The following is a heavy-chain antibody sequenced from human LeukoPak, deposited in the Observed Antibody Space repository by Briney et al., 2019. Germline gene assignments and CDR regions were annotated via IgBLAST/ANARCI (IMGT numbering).Heavy chain of an antibody. CDR2: ISSSSSTI. V-gene: IGHV3-48*01. J-gene: IGHJ4*02. CDR1: GFTFSSYS. Sequence: GGSLRLSCAASGFTFSSYSMNWVRQAPGKGLEWVSYISSSSSTIYYADSVKGRFTISRDNSKNTLYLQMNSLRAEDTAVYYCAKLPDSSGYYPGYWGQGTLVTVSS. D-gene: IGHD3-22*01. CDR3: AKLPDSSGYYPGY.